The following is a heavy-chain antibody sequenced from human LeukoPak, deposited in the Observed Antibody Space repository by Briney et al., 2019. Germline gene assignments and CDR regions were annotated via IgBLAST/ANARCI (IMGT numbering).Heavy chain of an antibody. CDR2: ISWNSGSI. J-gene: IGHJ4*01. V-gene: IGHV3-9*01. CDR1: GFTFDDYA. Sequence: PGGSLRLSCAASGFTFDDYAMHWVRQAPGKGLEWVSGISWNSGSIGYADSVKGRFTISRDNAKNSLYLQMNSLSNEDTAVYYCARGDACSNTTCYPLSCFDSWGHGTLVTVSS. D-gene: IGHD2-2*01. CDR3: ARGDACSNTTCYPLSCFDS.